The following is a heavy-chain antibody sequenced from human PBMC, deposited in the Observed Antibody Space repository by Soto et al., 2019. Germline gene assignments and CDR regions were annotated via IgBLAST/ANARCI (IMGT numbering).Heavy chain of an antibody. CDR2: FDPEDGET. J-gene: IGHJ6*02. CDR3: ATEHSESYYYYGLDV. V-gene: IGHV1-24*01. D-gene: IGHD1-26*01. CDR1: GYTLTKLS. Sequence: ASVKVSCKVSGYTLTKLSIHWVRQAPGKGLEWMGGFDPEDGETIYAQKFQGRVTMTEDTSTDTAYMELSSLRSEDTAVYYCATEHSESYYYYGLDVWGQGTTVTVSS.